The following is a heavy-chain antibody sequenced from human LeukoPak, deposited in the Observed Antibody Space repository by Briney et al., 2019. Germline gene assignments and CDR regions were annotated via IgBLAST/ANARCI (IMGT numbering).Heavy chain of an antibody. J-gene: IGHJ4*02. CDR2: ISWNSGSI. Sequence: GRSLRLSCAASGFTFDDYAMRWVRQAPGKGLEWVSGISWNSGSIGYADSVKGRFTISRDNAKNSLYLQMNSLRAEDTALYYCAKAQLYYYDSSGTYYFDYWGQGTLVTVSS. CDR1: GFTFDDYA. CDR3: AKAQLYYYDSSGTYYFDY. D-gene: IGHD3-22*01. V-gene: IGHV3-9*01.